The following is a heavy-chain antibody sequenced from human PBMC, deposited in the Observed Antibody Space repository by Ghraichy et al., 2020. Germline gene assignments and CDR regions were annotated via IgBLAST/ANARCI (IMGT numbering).Heavy chain of an antibody. CDR3: ARDLFPSQARVFGF. V-gene: IGHV1-18*01. Sequence: ASVKVSCMTSGHTFTSYGFSWVRQAHGQGLEWMGWISAYNGNTKYAQKFQGRLTMTTDRSTATAYMDLRSLRSDDTAVYYCARDLFPSQARVFGFWGQGTQISVSS. CDR1: GHTFTSYG. J-gene: IGHJ4*02. D-gene: IGHD3-10*01. CDR2: ISAYNGNT.